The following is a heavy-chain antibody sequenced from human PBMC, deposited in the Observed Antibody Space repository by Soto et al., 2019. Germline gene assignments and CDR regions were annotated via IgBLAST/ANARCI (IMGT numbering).Heavy chain of an antibody. J-gene: IGHJ4*02. CDR1: GFTFSSYA. D-gene: IGHD2-15*01. V-gene: IGHV3-23*01. CDR3: AKAPGAGWYRGTYFDY. Sequence: GGSLRLSCAASGFTFSSYAMSWVRQAPGKGLKWVSAISGSGGSTYYADSVKGRFTISRDNSKNTLYLQMNSLRAEDTAVYYCAKAPGAGWYRGTYFDYWGQGTLVTVSS. CDR2: ISGSGGST.